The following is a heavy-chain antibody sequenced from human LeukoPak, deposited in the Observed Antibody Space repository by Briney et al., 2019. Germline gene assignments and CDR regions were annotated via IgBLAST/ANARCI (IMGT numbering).Heavy chain of an antibody. V-gene: IGHV4-59*01. J-gene: IGHJ6*02. D-gene: IGHD6-13*01. CDR2: IYYSGST. CDR1: GGSISSYY. Sequence: SETLSLTCTVSGGSISSYYWSWIRQPPGKGLEWIGYIYYSGSTNYNPSLKSRVTISVDTSKNQFSLKLSSVTAADTAVYYCARVPAAVGDYGMDVWGQGTTVTVSS. CDR3: ARVPAAVGDYGMDV.